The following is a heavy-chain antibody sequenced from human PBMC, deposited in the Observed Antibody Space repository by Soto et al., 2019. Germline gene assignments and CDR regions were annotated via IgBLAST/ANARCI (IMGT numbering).Heavy chain of an antibody. CDR3: ARGLITGSHYSGGWYYFDS. V-gene: IGHV4-34*01. CDR1: GESFSGHI. Sequence: QVQLQQSGAGLLKPSETLSLTCAVYGESFSGHIWTWIRQTPGKGLQWIGQINHSGSASYNPSLXSRVTISVHTSXRXFXXELSSVTAADTAVYYCARGLITGSHYSGGWYYFDSWGQGTQVTVSS. CDR2: INHSGSA. D-gene: IGHD6-19*01. J-gene: IGHJ4*02.